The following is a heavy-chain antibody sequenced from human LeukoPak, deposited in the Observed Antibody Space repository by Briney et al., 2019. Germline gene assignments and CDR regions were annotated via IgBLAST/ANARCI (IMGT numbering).Heavy chain of an antibody. Sequence: PSETLSLTCTVSGGSLSSYYWSWIRQPPGKGLEGIGDIYYSGSTNYNPSLKSRVTISVDTSKNQFSLKLSSVTAADTAVYYCARVPRGYYDSSGYYYYYYYMDVWGKGTTVTVSS. V-gene: IGHV4-59*01. CDR2: IYYSGST. J-gene: IGHJ6*03. D-gene: IGHD3-22*01. CDR1: GGSLSSYY. CDR3: ARVPRGYYDSSGYYYYYYYMDV.